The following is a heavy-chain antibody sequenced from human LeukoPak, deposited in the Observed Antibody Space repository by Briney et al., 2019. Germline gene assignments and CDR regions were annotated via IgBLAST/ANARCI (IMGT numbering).Heavy chain of an antibody. CDR1: GFTFSSYA. Sequence: GGSLRLSCAASGFTFSSYAMHWVRQAPGKGLEWVAVISYDGSNKYYADSVKGRFTISRDNSKNTLYLQMNSLRAEDTAVYYCASAWDLLQGYFQYWGQGTLVTVSS. V-gene: IGHV3-30-3*01. CDR2: ISYDGSNK. J-gene: IGHJ1*01. D-gene: IGHD1-26*01. CDR3: ASAWDLLQGYFQY.